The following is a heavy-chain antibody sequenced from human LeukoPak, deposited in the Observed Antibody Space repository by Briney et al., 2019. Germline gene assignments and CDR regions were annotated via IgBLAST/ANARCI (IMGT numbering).Heavy chain of an antibody. CDR1: GDSISSGGYY. Sequence: SQTLSLTCTVSGDSISSGGYYWSWIRQPPGKGLEWIGYIDHSGSTYHNPSLKSRVTISVDRSKNQFSLRLSSVTAADTAVFYCTRIPYDYGDYTDYWGQGTLVTVSS. J-gene: IGHJ4*02. CDR2: IDHSGST. CDR3: TRIPYDYGDYTDY. V-gene: IGHV4-30-2*01. D-gene: IGHD4-17*01.